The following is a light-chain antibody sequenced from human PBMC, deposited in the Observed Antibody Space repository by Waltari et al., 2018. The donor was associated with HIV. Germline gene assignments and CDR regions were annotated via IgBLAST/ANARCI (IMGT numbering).Light chain of an antibody. CDR1: SSDVGSYNL. Sequence: QSALTQPASVSGSPGQSITISCTGTSSDVGSYNLVSWYQQHPGKAPKVMIYEGSKRPTGVSNRISGSKSGNTASRTISGLQAEDEADYYCCSYTGSSTRRPYVFGTGTKVTVL. CDR3: CSYTGSSTRRPYV. V-gene: IGLV2-23*01. J-gene: IGLJ1*01. CDR2: EGS.